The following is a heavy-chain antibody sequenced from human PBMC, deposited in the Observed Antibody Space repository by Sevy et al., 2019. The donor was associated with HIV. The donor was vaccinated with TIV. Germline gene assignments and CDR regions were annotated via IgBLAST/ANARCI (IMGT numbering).Heavy chain of an antibody. V-gene: IGHV3-21*01. Sequence: GGSLRLSCAASGFTFSSYGMNWVRQAPGKGLEWVSSISSSSSYIYYADSVKGRFTISRDNAKNSLYLQMNSLRAEDTAVYYCARGGSITMVRGVIKTRNFDYWGQGTLVTVSS. D-gene: IGHD3-10*01. J-gene: IGHJ4*02. CDR1: GFTFSSYG. CDR3: ARGGSITMVRGVIKTRNFDY. CDR2: ISSSSSYI.